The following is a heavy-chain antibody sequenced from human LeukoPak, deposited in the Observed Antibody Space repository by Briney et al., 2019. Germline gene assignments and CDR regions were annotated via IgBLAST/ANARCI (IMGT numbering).Heavy chain of an antibody. J-gene: IGHJ3*02. CDR1: GFTFSSYS. CDR3: ARPEYSGAFDI. Sequence: GGSLRLSCAASGFTFSSYSMNWVRQAPGKGLEWVSYISSSSSTIYYADSVKGRITISRDNAKNSLYLQMNSLRAEDTAVYYCARPEYSGAFDIWGQGTMVTVSS. D-gene: IGHD6-6*01. V-gene: IGHV3-48*01. CDR2: ISSSSSTI.